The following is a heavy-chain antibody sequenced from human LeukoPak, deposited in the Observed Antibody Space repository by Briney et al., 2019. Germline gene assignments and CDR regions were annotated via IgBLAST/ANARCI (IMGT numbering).Heavy chain of an antibody. CDR3: ARAPRQYSGSSPSRFDP. CDR1: GYTFTGYY. J-gene: IGHJ5*02. Sequence: GASVKVSCKASGYTFTGYYMHWVRQAPGQGLEWMGWINPNSGGTNYAQKFQGRVTMTRDTSISTAYMELSRLRSDDTAVYYCARAPRQYSGSSPSRFDPWGQGTLVTVSS. CDR2: INPNSGGT. V-gene: IGHV1-2*02. D-gene: IGHD1-26*01.